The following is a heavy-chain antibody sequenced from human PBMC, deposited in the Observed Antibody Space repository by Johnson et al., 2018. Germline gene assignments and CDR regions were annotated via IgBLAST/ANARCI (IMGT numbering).Heavy chain of an antibody. D-gene: IGHD3-10*01. V-gene: IGHV3-53*01. CDR2: IYSGGST. CDR1: GFTVSSNY. Sequence: VQLVQSGGGLIQPGGSLRLSCAASGFTVSSNYMSWVRQAPGKGLEWVSVIYSGGSTYYADSVKGRFTISRDNSKNTLYLQMNSLRAEDTAVYYCAKGPVYCSGSRSYQGFDYWGQGTLVTVSS. CDR3: AKGPVYCSGSRSYQGFDY. J-gene: IGHJ4*02.